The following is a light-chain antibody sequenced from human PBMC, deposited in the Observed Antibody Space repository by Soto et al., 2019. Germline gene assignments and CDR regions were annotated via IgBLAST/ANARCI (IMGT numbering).Light chain of an antibody. CDR2: EVS. CDR3: SSYAGSNNLV. CDR1: SSDVGGYNF. V-gene: IGLV2-8*01. Sequence: QSVLTQPPSASGSPGQSVTFSCTGTSSDVGGYNFVSWYQQHPGKAPKLMIFEVSKRPSGVPDRFSSSKSGNTASLTVSGLQAEDEADYYCSSYAGSNNLVFGGGTKLTVL. J-gene: IGLJ2*01.